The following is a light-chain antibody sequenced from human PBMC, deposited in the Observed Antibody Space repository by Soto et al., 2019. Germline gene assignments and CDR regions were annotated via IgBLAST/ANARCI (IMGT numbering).Light chain of an antibody. CDR1: ESINNN. Sequence: EIVMTQSPATLSVSPGEGATLSCTASESINNNLAWYQQKPGQAPRLLIYAATTRATGFPARFSGSGSGTEFTHPISSLQSEDFAVYYCQQHHKWPLTFGGGTKVDIK. CDR2: AAT. V-gene: IGKV3-15*01. J-gene: IGKJ4*01. CDR3: QQHHKWPLT.